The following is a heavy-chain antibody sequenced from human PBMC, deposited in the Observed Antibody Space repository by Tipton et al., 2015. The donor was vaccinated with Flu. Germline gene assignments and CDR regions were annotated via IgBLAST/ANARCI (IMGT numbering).Heavy chain of an antibody. CDR1: GGSISSDY. Sequence: TLSLTCTVSGGSISSDYWSWIRQPAGKGLEWIGYVYYTGSTTYNPSLRSRATISLDTSTSQFSLNLKSVTAADTAVYFCARGVAPVIPGDSWGQGTLVTVSS. V-gene: IGHV4-59*01. D-gene: IGHD3-16*02. CDR3: ARGVAPVIPGDS. J-gene: IGHJ4*02. CDR2: VYYTGST.